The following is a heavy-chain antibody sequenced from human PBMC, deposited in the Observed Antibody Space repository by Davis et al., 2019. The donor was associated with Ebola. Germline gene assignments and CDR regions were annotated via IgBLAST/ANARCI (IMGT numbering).Heavy chain of an antibody. D-gene: IGHD3-10*01. CDR2: ISAYNGNT. V-gene: IGHV1-18*01. CDR3: ARHIPITNFDY. Sequence: ASVKVSCKASGGTFSSYAISWVRQAPGQGLEWMGWISAYNGNTNYAQKLQGRVTMTTDTSTSTAYMELRSLRSDDTAVYYCARHIPITNFDYWGQGTLVTVSS. CDR1: GGTFSSYA. J-gene: IGHJ4*02.